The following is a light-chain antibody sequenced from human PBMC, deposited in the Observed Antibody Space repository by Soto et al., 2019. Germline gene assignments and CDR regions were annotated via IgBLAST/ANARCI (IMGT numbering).Light chain of an antibody. CDR2: KAS. CDR1: QSISSW. V-gene: IGKV1-5*03. Sequence: PSXLSASLGDRVTITCRASQSISSWLAWYQQKPGKAPKLLIYKASTLQSGVPSRFSGSGSGTEFTLAISSLQPDDSATYYCQQYNDNWTFGQGTKVDIK. CDR3: QQYNDNWT. J-gene: IGKJ1*01.